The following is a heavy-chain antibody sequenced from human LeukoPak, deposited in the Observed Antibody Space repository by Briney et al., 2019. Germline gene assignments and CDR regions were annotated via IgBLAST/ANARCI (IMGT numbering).Heavy chain of an antibody. Sequence: GGSLRLSCAASGFTFNAFGMNWVRQAPGKGLEWVSYIGTTSGAIYYADSVKGRFTISRDSAKNSLYLQMNSLRAEDTAVYYCARDWGSSWSEFDYWGQGTLVTVSS. CDR3: ARDWGSSWSEFDY. CDR2: IGTTSGAI. V-gene: IGHV3-48*01. CDR1: GFTFNAFG. D-gene: IGHD6-13*01. J-gene: IGHJ4*02.